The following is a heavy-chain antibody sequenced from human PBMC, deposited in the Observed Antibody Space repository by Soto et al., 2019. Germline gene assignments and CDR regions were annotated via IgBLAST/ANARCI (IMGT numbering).Heavy chain of an antibody. CDR1: GGTFSSYA. CDR2: IIPIFGTA. CDR3: ASGSYYQPIYYYGMDV. V-gene: IGHV1-69*13. Sequence: SVKVSCKASGGTFSSYAISCVRQAPGQGLEWMGGIIPIFGTANYAQKFQGRVTITADESTSTAYMELSSLRSEDTAVYYCASGSYYQPIYYYGMDVWGQGTTVTVSS. D-gene: IGHD3-10*01. J-gene: IGHJ6*02.